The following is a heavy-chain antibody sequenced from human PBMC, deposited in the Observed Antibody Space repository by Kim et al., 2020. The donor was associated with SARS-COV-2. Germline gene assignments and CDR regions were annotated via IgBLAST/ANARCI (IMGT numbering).Heavy chain of an antibody. V-gene: IGHV3-9*01. J-gene: IGHJ4*02. CDR2: ISWNSGTI. Sequence: GGSLRLSCVASGFKFDDHAMHWVRQAPGKGLEWVSGISWNSGTIGYADSVKGRFTISRDNAKNSVYLQMNSLRAEDTALYYCAKDIGQDPDYWGQGTLAT. D-gene: IGHD3-16*01. CDR3: AKDIGQDPDY. CDR1: GFKFDDHA.